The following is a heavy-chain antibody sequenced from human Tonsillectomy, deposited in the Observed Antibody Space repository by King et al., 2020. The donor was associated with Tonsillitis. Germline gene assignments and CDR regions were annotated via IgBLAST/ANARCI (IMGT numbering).Heavy chain of an antibody. D-gene: IGHD3-3*01. CDR2: INSDGSGT. J-gene: IGHJ5*02. V-gene: IGHV3-74*01. CDR1: GFTFSSYW. Sequence: VQLVESGGGLVQPGGSLRLSCAASGFTFSSYWMQWVRQAPGKGLVWVSHINSDGSGTRYADSVKGRFTISRDNGKNTLYLHMTSLRAEDTAVYYCARDSSGPKEWGWFHPWGQGTLVTVSS. CDR3: ARDSSGPKEWGWFHP.